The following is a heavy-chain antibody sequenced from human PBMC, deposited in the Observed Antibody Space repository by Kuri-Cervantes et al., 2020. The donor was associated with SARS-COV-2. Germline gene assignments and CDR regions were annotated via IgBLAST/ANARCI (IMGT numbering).Heavy chain of an antibody. J-gene: IGHJ4*02. D-gene: IGHD3-22*01. V-gene: IGHV3-33*01. Sequence: GGSLRLSCAASGFTFSSYGMHWVRQAPGKGLEWVAVIWYGGSDKYYADSVKGRFTISRDNSKNTLYLQMNSLRAEDTAVYYFARDADGSGGYDYFDDWGQGSLVTVSS. CDR1: GFTFSSYG. CDR3: ARDADGSGGYDYFDD. CDR2: IWYGGSDK.